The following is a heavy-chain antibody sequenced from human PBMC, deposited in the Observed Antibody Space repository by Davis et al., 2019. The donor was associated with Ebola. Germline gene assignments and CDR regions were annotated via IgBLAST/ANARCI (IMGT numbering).Heavy chain of an antibody. CDR2: INPNSGGT. J-gene: IGHJ4*02. Sequence: AASVKVSCKASGYTFTSYGISWVRQAPGQGLEWMGWINPNSGGTNYAQKFQGWVTMTRDTSISTAYMELRSLRSDDTAVYYCARDVSVRSVGAPSRFYYWGQGTLVTVSS. CDR1: GYTFTSYG. CDR3: ARDVSVRSVGAPSRFYY. V-gene: IGHV1-2*04. D-gene: IGHD1-26*01.